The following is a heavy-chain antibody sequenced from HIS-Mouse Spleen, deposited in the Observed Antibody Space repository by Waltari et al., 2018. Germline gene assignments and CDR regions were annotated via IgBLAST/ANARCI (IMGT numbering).Heavy chain of an antibody. V-gene: IGHV1-2*02. CDR2: INPNSGGT. CDR1: GYTFTGYY. Sequence: QVQLVQSGAEVKKPGASVKVSCKASGYTFTGYYMHWVRQAPGQGLEWMGWINPNSGGTNYAQKFQGRVTMTRDTSISTAYMELGRLRSDDTAVYYCARITRGYSYGYAFDIWGQGTMVTVSS. D-gene: IGHD5-18*01. J-gene: IGHJ3*02. CDR3: ARITRGYSYGYAFDI.